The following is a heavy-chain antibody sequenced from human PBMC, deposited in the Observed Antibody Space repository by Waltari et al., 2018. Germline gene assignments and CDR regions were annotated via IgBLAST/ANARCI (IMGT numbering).Heavy chain of an antibody. V-gene: IGHV4-30-4*08. CDR2: IYYSGST. D-gene: IGHD2-15*01. CDR3: ARDAIKGHTEVGY. Sequence: QVQLQESGPGLVKPSQTLSLTCTVSGGSISSGDYYGSWLRQPPGKGLEWIGYIYYSGSTYYNPSLKSRVTISVDTSKNQFSLKLSSVTAADTAVYYCARDAIKGHTEVGYWGQGTLVTVSS. J-gene: IGHJ4*02. CDR1: GGSISSGDYY.